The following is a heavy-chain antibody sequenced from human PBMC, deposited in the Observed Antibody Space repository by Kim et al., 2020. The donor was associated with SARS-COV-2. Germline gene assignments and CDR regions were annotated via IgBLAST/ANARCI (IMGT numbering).Heavy chain of an antibody. CDR1: GFTFSSYA. Sequence: GGSLRLSCAASGFTFSSYAMSWVRQAPGKGLEWVSAISGSGGSTYYADSVKGRFTISRDNSKNTLYLQMNSLRAEDTAVYYCSSGWHQRTYSWAFDYWGQGTLVTVSS. CDR2: ISGSGGST. CDR3: SSGWHQRTYSWAFDY. V-gene: IGHV3-23*01. D-gene: IGHD6-19*01. J-gene: IGHJ4*02.